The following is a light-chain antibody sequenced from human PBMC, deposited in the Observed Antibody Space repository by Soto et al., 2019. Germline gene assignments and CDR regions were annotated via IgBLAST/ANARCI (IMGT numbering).Light chain of an antibody. CDR2: DAS. CDR1: QRVSSS. Sequence: EIVLTQSPATLYLSPGERATLSCRASQRVSSSLGWYQQIPGQAPRLLIYDASNRATRFPARFSGSGSGTEPALPISSLEPEDFAVNYYQQRSNWPRPFGQGTKLDIK. J-gene: IGKJ2*01. V-gene: IGKV3-11*01. CDR3: QQRSNWPRP.